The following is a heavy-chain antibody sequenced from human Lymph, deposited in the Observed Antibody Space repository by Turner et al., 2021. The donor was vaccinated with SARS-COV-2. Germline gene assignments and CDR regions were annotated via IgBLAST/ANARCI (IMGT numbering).Heavy chain of an antibody. CDR2: IYPGDSDT. CDR3: ARREWGGSLGHIDY. J-gene: IGHJ4*02. V-gene: IGHV5-51*01. CDR1: GYSFTTYW. D-gene: IGHD3-3*01. Sequence: EVRLGQSGAEVNKPGECLTPVRKRSGYSFTTYWIGWVRRMPGKGLEWRGIIYPGDSDTRYSPSVQGKVTISADKSISTAYLQWSSLKASDTAMYYCARREWGGSLGHIDYWGQGTLVTVSS.